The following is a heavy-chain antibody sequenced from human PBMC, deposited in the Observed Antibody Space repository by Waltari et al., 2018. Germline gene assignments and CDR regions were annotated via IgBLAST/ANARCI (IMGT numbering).Heavy chain of an antibody. V-gene: IGHV3-33*01. CDR3: ARGRAHGDYDY. CDR2: IVYDGSNK. Sequence: QVQLVESGGGVVQPGRSLRLSCAASGFTFSSYGMHWVRQAPGKGREWVAVIVYDGSNKYYADSVKGRFTISRDNSKNTLYLQMNSLRAEDTAVYYCARGRAHGDYDYWGQGTLVTVSS. J-gene: IGHJ4*02. CDR1: GFTFSSYG. D-gene: IGHD4-17*01.